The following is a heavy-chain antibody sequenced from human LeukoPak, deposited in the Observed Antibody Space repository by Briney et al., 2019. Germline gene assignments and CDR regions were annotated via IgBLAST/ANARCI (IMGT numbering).Heavy chain of an antibody. CDR3: AREESDGGYVFNYFDY. CDR1: GFTFSSYW. Sequence: PGGSLRLSCAASGFTFSSYWMHWVRQAPGKGLVWVSRINSDGSSTSYADSVKGRFTISRDNAKNTLYLQMNSLRAEDTAVHYCAREESDGGYVFNYFDYWGQGTLVTVSS. V-gene: IGHV3-74*01. D-gene: IGHD5-12*01. CDR2: INSDGSST. J-gene: IGHJ4*02.